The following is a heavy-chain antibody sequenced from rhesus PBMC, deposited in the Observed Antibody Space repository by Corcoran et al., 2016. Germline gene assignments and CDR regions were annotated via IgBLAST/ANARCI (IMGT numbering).Heavy chain of an antibody. Sequence: QVQLQESGPGVVKPSETLSLTCAVSGYSISSGYDWSWIRPPPGKGLELIGYIYGSSGSTNYNPSLKNRFTMSKDTSKNQFSLKLSSVTAADTAVYYCARERGDYYAYYVDYWGQGVLVTVSS. CDR1: GYSISSGYD. J-gene: IGHJ4*01. CDR3: ARERGDYYAYYVDY. D-gene: IGHD3-34*01. CDR2: IYGSSGST. V-gene: IGHV4-76*01.